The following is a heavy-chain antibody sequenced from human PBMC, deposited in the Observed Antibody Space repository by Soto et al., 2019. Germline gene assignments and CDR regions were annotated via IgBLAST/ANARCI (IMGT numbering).Heavy chain of an antibody. D-gene: IGHD3-10*01. V-gene: IGHV3-9*01. CDR2: ISWNSDTI. CDR3: ARSSSGSYYNPLGY. CDR1: GFTFDEYA. Sequence: EVQLVESGGGLVQPGRSLRLSCVASGFTFDEYAMHWVRQAPGKGLEWVSSISWNSDTIGYADSAKGRFTISRDSXXNSLYLHMNSLRGEDTALYYCARSSSGSYYNPLGYWGQGTLVTVSS. J-gene: IGHJ4*02.